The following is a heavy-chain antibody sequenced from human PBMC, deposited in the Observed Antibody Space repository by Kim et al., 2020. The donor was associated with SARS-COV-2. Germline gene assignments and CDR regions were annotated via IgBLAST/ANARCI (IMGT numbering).Heavy chain of an antibody. J-gene: IGHJ4*02. D-gene: IGHD3-3*01. CDR2: INPNSGGT. CDR3: ARGGRITIFGVVIISDY. V-gene: IGHV1-2*06. Sequence: ASVKVSCKASGYTFTGYYMHWVRQAPGQGLEWMGRINPNSGGTNYAQKFQGRVTMTRDTSISTAYMELSRLRSDDTAVYYCARGGRITIFGVVIISDYWGQGTLVTVSS. CDR1: GYTFTGYY.